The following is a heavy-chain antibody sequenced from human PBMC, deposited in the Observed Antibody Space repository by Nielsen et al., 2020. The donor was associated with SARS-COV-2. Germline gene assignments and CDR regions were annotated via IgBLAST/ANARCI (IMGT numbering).Heavy chain of an antibody. CDR3: AGESSGYDHYNYGMDV. CDR2: IYFSGRT. CDR1: GGSISSGGYY. D-gene: IGHD5-12*01. Sequence: SETLSLTCTVSGGSISSGGYYWSWIRHHPGKGLEWIGYIYFSGRTCYNPSLKSRVTISVDTSKNQFSLSLRSVTAADTAAYYCAGESSGYDHYNYGMDVWGQGTTVTVSS. J-gene: IGHJ6*02. V-gene: IGHV4-31*03.